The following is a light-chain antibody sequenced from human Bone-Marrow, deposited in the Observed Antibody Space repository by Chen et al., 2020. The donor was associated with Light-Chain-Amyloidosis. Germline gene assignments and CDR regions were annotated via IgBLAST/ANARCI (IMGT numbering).Light chain of an antibody. Sequence: SALPHPAPVSGSPGRPITIPCTGTSSDVGGDNQFSWYQQHPDKAPKLMIYEVTNRPSWVPDRFSGSKSDNTASLTISGLQTEDEADYFCSSYTITNTLVFGSGTRVTVL. CDR1: SSDVGGDNQ. CDR2: EVT. CDR3: SSYTITNTLV. J-gene: IGLJ1*01. V-gene: IGLV2-14*01.